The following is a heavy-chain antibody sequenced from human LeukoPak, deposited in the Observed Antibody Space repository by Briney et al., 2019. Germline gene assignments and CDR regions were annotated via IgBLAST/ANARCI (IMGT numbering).Heavy chain of an antibody. D-gene: IGHD3-10*01. CDR2: ISSSSGSI. Sequence: GGSLRLSCAVSGFTFSTYNMNWVRQAPGKGLEWISYISSSSGSIYYADSVKGRFTISRDNAKNSLYLQMNSLRDEDTAVYYCAKVAGWFGESEYYFDYWGQGTLVTVSS. J-gene: IGHJ4*02. CDR3: AKVAGWFGESEYYFDY. V-gene: IGHV3-48*02. CDR1: GFTFSTYN.